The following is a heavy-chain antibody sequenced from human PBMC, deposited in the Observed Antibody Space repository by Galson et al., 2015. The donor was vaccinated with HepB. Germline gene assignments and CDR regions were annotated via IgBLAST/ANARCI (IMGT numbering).Heavy chain of an antibody. Sequence: SLRLSCAASGFTFSSYWMSWVRQAPGKGLEWVANIKQDGSEKYYVDSVKGRFTISRDNAKNSLYLQMNSLRAEDTAVYYCARDRGIAVAGGPNYFDYWGQGTLVTVSS. CDR1: GFTFSSYW. V-gene: IGHV3-7*03. J-gene: IGHJ4*02. CDR3: ARDRGIAVAGGPNYFDY. CDR2: IKQDGSEK. D-gene: IGHD6-19*01.